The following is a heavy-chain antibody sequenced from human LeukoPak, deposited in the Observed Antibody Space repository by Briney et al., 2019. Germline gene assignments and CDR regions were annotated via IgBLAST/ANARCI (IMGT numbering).Heavy chain of an antibody. CDR2: ISGSGGST. V-gene: IGHV3-23*01. D-gene: IGHD4-11*01. CDR1: GFTFSTYA. J-gene: IGHJ5*02. CDR3: ASRATVTTDRFWFDP. Sequence: GGSLRLSCAASGFTFSTYAMNWVRQAPGKGLEWVSAISGSGGSTNYADSVKGRFTISRDNSKNTLYLQMNSLRAEDTAVYYCASRATVTTDRFWFDPWGQGTLVTVSS.